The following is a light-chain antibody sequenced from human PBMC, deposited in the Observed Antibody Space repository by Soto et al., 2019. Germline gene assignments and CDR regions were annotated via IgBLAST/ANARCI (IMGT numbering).Light chain of an antibody. Sequence: QLVLTQSSSASASLGSSVKLTCALSSGHGSYIIAWHQQQPGKAPRYLMKLEGSGSYNKGSGVPDRFSGSSSGTDRYLTISNLQYEDEADYYCETWDRNTRVFGTGTKVTVL. V-gene: IGLV4-60*02. CDR1: SGHGSYI. CDR3: ETWDRNTRV. J-gene: IGLJ1*01. CDR2: LEGSGSY.